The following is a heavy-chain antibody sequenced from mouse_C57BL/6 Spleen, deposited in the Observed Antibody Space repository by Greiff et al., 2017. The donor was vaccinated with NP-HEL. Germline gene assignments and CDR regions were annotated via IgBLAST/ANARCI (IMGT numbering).Heavy chain of an antibody. V-gene: IGHV1-63*01. Sequence: VQLQQSGAELVRPGTSVKMSCKASGYTFTNSWIGWAKQRPGHGLAWIGDIYPGGGYTNYIEKFKGKATLSANESSSTAYMQFSILTSEDSAIYYCARLTGSSYRYFDVWGTGTTVTVSS. CDR3: ARLTGSSYRYFDV. J-gene: IGHJ1*03. CDR1: GYTFTNSW. D-gene: IGHD1-1*01. CDR2: IYPGGGYT.